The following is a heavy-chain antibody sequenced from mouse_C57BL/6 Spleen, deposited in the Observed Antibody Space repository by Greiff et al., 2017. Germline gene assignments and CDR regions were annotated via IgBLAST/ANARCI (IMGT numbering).Heavy chain of an antibody. CDR3: SRSGYEDEAMDY. CDR2: IDPSDSYP. CDR1: GYTFTSYW. Sequence: VQLQQPGAELVKPGASVKMSCKASGYTFTSYWMQWVKQRPGQGLEWIGEIDPSDSYPNYNQKFKGKATLTVDTSSSTAYMQLSSLTSEDSAVYYCSRSGYEDEAMDYWGQGTSVTVSS. D-gene: IGHD2-3*01. J-gene: IGHJ4*01. V-gene: IGHV1-50*01.